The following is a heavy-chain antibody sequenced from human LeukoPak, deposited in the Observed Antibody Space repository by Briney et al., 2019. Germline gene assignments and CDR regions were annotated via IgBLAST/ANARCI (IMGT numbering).Heavy chain of an antibody. D-gene: IGHD1-26*01. J-gene: IGHJ6*03. CDR1: GFTVSSNY. CDR3: AKVAEVGATGYYYYMDV. V-gene: IGHV3-66*01. CDR2: IYSGGST. Sequence: GGSLRLSCAVSGFTVSSNYMNWVRQAPGKGLEWVSVIYSGGSTYYADSVKGRFTISRDNSKNTLYLQMSSLRAEDTAVYYCAKVAEVGATGYYYYMDVWGKGTTVTISS.